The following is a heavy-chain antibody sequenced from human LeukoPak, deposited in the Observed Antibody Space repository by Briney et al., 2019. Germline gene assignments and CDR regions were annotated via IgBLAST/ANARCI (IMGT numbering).Heavy chain of an antibody. D-gene: IGHD3-10*01. J-gene: IGHJ6*03. Sequence: PSETLSLTCAVYGGSFSGYYWSWIRQPPGKGLEWIGEINHSGSTNYNPSLKSRVTISVDTSKNQFSLKLSSVTAADTAVYYCAREKWFGEHYMDVWGKGTTVTISS. CDR3: AREKWFGEHYMDV. CDR1: GGSFSGYY. CDR2: INHSGST. V-gene: IGHV4-34*01.